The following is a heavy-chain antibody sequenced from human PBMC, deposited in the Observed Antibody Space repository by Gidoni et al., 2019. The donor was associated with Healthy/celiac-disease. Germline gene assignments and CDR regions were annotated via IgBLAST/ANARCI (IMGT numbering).Heavy chain of an antibody. J-gene: IGHJ4*02. V-gene: IGHV3-7*01. D-gene: IGHD5-12*01. CDR3: ARDQEAGYAAY. CDR2: IKQDGSEK. CDR1: GFTFSSYW. Sequence: GFTFSSYWMSWVRQAPGKGLEWVANIKQDGSEKYYVDSVKGRFTISRDNAKNSLYLQMNSLRAEDTAVYYCARDQEAGYAAYWGQGTLVTVSS.